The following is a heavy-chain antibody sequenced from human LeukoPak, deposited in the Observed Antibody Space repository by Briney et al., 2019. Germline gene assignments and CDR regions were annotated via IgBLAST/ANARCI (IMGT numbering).Heavy chain of an antibody. CDR2: IGTSGLTT. Sequence: TGGSLRLSCAASGFTFSSYAMSWVRQAPGKGLEWVSTIGTSGLTTFYADSVEGRFTISRDNSNNAVFLQMNSLRADDMAIYYCARGASSWEYTTFDIWGQGAIVTVSS. D-gene: IGHD6-13*01. J-gene: IGHJ3*02. CDR3: ARGASSWEYTTFDI. V-gene: IGHV3-23*01. CDR1: GFTFSSYA.